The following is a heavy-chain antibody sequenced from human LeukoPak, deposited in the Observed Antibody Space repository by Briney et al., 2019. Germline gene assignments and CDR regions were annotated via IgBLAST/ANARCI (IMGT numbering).Heavy chain of an antibody. J-gene: IGHJ4*02. CDR1: GGSISSYY. Sequence: SETLSLTCTVSGGSISSYYWSWIRQPAGKGLEWIGRIYTSGSTNYNPSLKSRVTMSVDTSKNQFSLKLSSVTAADTAVYYCARGGVTIAAAGQFDYWGQGTLVTVSS. CDR2: IYTSGST. D-gene: IGHD6-13*01. CDR3: ARGGVTIAAAGQFDY. V-gene: IGHV4-4*07.